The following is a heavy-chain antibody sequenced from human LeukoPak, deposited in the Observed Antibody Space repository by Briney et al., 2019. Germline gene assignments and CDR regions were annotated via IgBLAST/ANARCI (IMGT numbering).Heavy chain of an antibody. CDR2: IYPGDSDT. D-gene: IGHD3-22*01. Sequence: GESLKISCKASGCSFTSCWIGWVRQMPGTGLEWMGIIYPGDSDTRYSPSFQGQVTISADKSISTGYLQWSSLKASDTAMYYCARHVASSVFYYEYYFDYWGQGTLVTVSS. V-gene: IGHV5-51*01. CDR1: GCSFTSCW. CDR3: ARHVASSVFYYEYYFDY. J-gene: IGHJ4*02.